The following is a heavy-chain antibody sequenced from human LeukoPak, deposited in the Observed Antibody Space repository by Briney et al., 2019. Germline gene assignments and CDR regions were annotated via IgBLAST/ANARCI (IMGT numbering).Heavy chain of an antibody. Sequence: GGSLRLSCAASGFTFTSYAMSWVRQAPGKGLEWVSGISGSGGSTNYADSVKGRFTISRDESKNTLYLQMNSLRVEDTAAYYCTKDFYDSSGYYRHDHWGQGTLVTVS. J-gene: IGHJ4*02. CDR2: ISGSGGST. V-gene: IGHV3-23*01. CDR3: TKDFYDSSGYYRHDH. D-gene: IGHD3-22*01. CDR1: GFTFTSYA.